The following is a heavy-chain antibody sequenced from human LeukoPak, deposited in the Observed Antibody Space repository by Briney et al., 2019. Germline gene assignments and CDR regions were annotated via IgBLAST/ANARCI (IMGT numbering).Heavy chain of an antibody. CDR3: ARDKGITAGLFDY. D-gene: IGHD6-13*01. CDR2: IYSGGST. CDR1: GCTVSSNY. J-gene: IGHJ4*02. V-gene: IGHV3-53*01. Sequence: GGALRLSCAASGCTVSSNYMSWVRQAPGKGLEWVSVIYSGGSTYYADSVKGRFTISRDNSKNTLYLQMNSLRAEDTAVYYCARDKGITAGLFDYWGQGTLVTVSS.